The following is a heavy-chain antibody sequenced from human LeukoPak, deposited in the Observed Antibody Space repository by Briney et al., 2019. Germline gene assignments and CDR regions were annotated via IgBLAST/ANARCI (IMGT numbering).Heavy chain of an antibody. CDR1: GFTFSSDA. CDR2: ISGSGGST. J-gene: IGHJ4*02. CDR3: AGDRNSDWYSPLDY. V-gene: IGHV3-23*01. Sequence: GGSLRLSCAASGFTFSSDAMSWVRQAPGKGLEWVSAISGSGGSTYYADSVKGRFTISRDNSRNTEYMQMDSLRAEDTAIYYCAGDRNSDWYSPLDYWGQGSQVTVSP. D-gene: IGHD6-19*01.